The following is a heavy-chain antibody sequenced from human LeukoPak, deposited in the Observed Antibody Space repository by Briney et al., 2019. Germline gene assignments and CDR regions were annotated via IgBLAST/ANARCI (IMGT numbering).Heavy chain of an antibody. D-gene: IGHD6-13*01. J-gene: IGHJ4*02. Sequence: GGSLRLPCAASGFTFSTYAMSWVRQAPGKGLEWVSAISASGVSTYYADSVKGRFTISRDSSKNTLYLQMNSLRAEDTAVYYCAKPKYTSTWPFDYWGQGTLVTVSS. CDR1: GFTFSTYA. V-gene: IGHV3-23*01. CDR3: AKPKYTSTWPFDY. CDR2: ISASGVST.